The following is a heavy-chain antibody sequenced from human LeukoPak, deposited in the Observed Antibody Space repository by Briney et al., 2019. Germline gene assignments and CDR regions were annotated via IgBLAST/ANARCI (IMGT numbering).Heavy chain of an antibody. CDR3: ARDYSNSYMDV. CDR1: GFTFSSYS. D-gene: IGHD4-11*01. Sequence: PGRSLRLSCAASGFTFSSYSMNWVRQAPGKGLEWVSSISSSSSYIYYADSVKGRFTISRDNAKNSLYLQVNSLRAEDTAVYYCARDYSNSYMDVWGKGTTVTVSS. J-gene: IGHJ6*03. CDR2: ISSSSSYI. V-gene: IGHV3-21*01.